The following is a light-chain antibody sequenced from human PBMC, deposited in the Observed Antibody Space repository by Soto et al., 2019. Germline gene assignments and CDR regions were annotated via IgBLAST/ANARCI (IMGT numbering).Light chain of an antibody. J-gene: IGLJ1*01. CDR1: SSDVGGFNS. V-gene: IGLV2-11*01. CDR2: DVN. CDR3: CSYAGSSNV. Sequence: QSALTQPRSVSGSPGQSVTISCTGTSSDVGGFNSVSWYQQHPGKAPKLMIYDVNKRPSGVPDRFSGSKSGSTASLTISGLQAEDEADYYCCSYAGSSNVFGTGTKVTVL.